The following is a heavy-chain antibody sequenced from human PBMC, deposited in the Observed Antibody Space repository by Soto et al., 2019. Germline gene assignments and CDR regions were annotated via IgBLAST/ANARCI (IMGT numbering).Heavy chain of an antibody. V-gene: IGHV1-8*02. J-gene: IGHJ5*02. CDR1: GYNFISSE. Sequence: ASVKVSCKTSGYNFISSEISWVRQAPGQGLELMGWMNPHTGETDATRKFQGRLTMTRNTSINTAYLELSSLTSEDTAVYYCAKKHSGYLAWFDPWGQGTLVTVSS. CDR2: MNPHTGET. CDR3: AKKHSGYLAWFDP. D-gene: IGHD5-12*01.